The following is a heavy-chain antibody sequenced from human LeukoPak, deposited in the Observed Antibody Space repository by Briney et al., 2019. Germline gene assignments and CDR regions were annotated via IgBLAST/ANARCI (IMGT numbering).Heavy chain of an antibody. D-gene: IGHD2-21*02. V-gene: IGHV4-39*07. CDR2: INHSGST. Sequence: ASETLSLTCTVSGGSISSSRYYWSWIRQPPGKGLEWIGEINHSGSTNYNPSLKSRVTISVDTSKNQFSLKLSSVTAADTAVYYCARRGAKVTAREYYFDYWGQGTLVTVSS. CDR1: GGSISSSRYY. CDR3: ARRGAKVTAREYYFDY. J-gene: IGHJ4*02.